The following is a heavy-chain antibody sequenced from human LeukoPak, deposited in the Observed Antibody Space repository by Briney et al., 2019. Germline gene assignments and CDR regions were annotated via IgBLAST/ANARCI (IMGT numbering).Heavy chain of an antibody. Sequence: GGSLRLSCAASGFTVSINYMSWVRQAPGKGLEWVSVIFSGGTTYYADSVKGRFTISRDNSKNTLYLQMNSLRAEDTTVYYCAREGNYYDMDVWGQGTTVTVSS. V-gene: IGHV3-53*01. CDR1: GFTVSINY. CDR3: AREGNYYDMDV. CDR2: IFSGGTT. J-gene: IGHJ6*02.